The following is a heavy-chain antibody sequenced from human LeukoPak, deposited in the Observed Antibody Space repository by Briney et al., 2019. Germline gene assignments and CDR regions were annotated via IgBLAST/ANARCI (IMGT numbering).Heavy chain of an antibody. CDR3: ARDHGGFDP. Sequence: GGSLRLSCAASGFTLRNYAMSWVRQAPGKGLEWVSAISGHGESTYNADSVKGRFTISRDNAKNSLYLQMNSLRAEDTAVYYCARDHGGFDPWGQGTLVTVSS. CDR2: ISGHGEST. D-gene: IGHD3-3*01. V-gene: IGHV3-23*01. CDR1: GFTLRNYA. J-gene: IGHJ5*02.